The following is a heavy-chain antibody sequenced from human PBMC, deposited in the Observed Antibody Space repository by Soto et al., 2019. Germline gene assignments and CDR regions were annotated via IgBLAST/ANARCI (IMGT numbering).Heavy chain of an antibody. V-gene: IGHV3-30-3*01. CDR1: GFIFSSYA. D-gene: IGHD4-17*01. CDR2: ISYDGSSK. J-gene: IGHJ5*02. CDR3: TRADPTVTLSLFDP. Sequence: QVQLVESGGGVVQPGRSLRLSCAASGFIFSSYAMHWVRQAPGKGLEWVAVISYDGSSKYYADSVKGRCTISRDNSKNTLYLQMNSLSVEDTAVYYCTRADPTVTLSLFDPWGQGTLVTVSS.